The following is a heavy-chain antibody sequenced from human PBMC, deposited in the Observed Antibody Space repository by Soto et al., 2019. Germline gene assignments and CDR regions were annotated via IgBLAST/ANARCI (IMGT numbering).Heavy chain of an antibody. CDR2: IIPIFGTA. D-gene: IGHD6-13*01. CDR1: GGTFSSYA. V-gene: IGHV1-69*06. J-gene: IGHJ4*02. CDR3: ARDVQTIAALGDY. Sequence: GASVKVSCKASGGTFSSYAISWVRQAPGQGLEWMGGIIPIFGTANYAQKLQGRVTITADKSTSTAYMELSSLRSEDTAVYYCARDVQTIAALGDYWGQGTLVTVSS.